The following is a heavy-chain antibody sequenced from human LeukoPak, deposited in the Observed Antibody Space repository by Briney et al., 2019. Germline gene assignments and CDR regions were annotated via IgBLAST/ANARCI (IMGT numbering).Heavy chain of an antibody. CDR3: ASARGMATITYYYYGMDV. CDR2: IIPIFGTA. Sequence: SVKVSCKASGYTFASYAISWVRQAPGQGLEWMGGIIPIFGTANYAQKFQGRVTITADESTSTAYMELSSLRSEDTAVYYCASARGMATITYYYYGMDVWGQGTTVTVSS. V-gene: IGHV1-69*13. CDR1: GYTFASYA. D-gene: IGHD5-24*01. J-gene: IGHJ6*02.